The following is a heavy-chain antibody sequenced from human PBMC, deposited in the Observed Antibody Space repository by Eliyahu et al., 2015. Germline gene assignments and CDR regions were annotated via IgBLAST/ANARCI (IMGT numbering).Heavy chain of an antibody. J-gene: IGHJ6*02. CDR2: IYTGDSDT. CDR3: ARRGLDV. CDR1: GYTFTNYW. Sequence: EVRLVQSGAXVKKPGESXKIXCQASGYTFTNYWXGWVRQTSGKGPEWVGYIYTGDSDTRYSSSFEGQVTISVDKSSSTAYLQWSSLKASDTAVYFCARRGLDVWGQGTAVTVS. V-gene: IGHV5-51*01.